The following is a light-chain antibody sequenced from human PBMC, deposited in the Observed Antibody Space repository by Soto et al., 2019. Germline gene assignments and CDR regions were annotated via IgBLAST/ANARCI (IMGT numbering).Light chain of an antibody. J-gene: IGLJ3*02. Sequence: QSALTQPASVSGSPGQSITISCTGTSSDVGGYNHVSWYQQHPGKAPKLIIYEVRNRPSGVSNRLSGSKSGNTASLTISGLQADDEADYYRCSYTSSSIRVFGGGTKLTVL. V-gene: IGLV2-14*01. CDR2: EVR. CDR1: SSDVGGYNH. CDR3: CSYTSSSIRV.